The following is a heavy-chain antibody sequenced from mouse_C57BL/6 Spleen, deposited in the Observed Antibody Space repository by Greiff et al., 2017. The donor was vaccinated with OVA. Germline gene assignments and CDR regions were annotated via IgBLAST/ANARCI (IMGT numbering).Heavy chain of an antibody. CDR2: IHPSDSDT. CDR3: APENYYGSSYGFAY. V-gene: IGHV1-74*01. J-gene: IGHJ3*01. Sequence: QVHVKQPGAELVKPGASVKVSCKASGYTFTSYWMHWVKQRPGQGLEWIGRIHPSDSDTNYNQKFKGKATLTVDKSSSTAYMQLSSLTSEDSAVYYCAPENYYGSSYGFAYWGQGTLVTVSA. CDR1: GYTFTSYW. D-gene: IGHD1-1*01.